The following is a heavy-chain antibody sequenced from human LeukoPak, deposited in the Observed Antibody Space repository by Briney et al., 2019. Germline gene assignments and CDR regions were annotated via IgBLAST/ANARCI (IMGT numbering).Heavy chain of an antibody. CDR3: AKEALGYCSSTSCYGMDY. CDR1: GFTFSSYA. D-gene: IGHD2-2*01. Sequence: GGSLRLSCAASGFTFSSYAMSWVRQAPGKGLEWVSDISGSGGSTYYADSVKGRFTISRDNSKNTLYLQMSSLRAEDTAVYYSAKEALGYCSSTSCYGMDYWGQGTLVTVSS. CDR2: ISGSGGST. V-gene: IGHV3-23*01. J-gene: IGHJ4*02.